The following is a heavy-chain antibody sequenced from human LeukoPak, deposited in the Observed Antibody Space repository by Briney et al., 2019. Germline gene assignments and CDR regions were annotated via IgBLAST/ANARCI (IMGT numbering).Heavy chain of an antibody. CDR3: ARLRNYGDYVSDAFDI. J-gene: IGHJ3*02. CDR1: GGSISSYY. V-gene: IGHV4-59*08. CDR2: IYYSGST. D-gene: IGHD4-17*01. Sequence: PSETLSLTCTVSGGSISSYYWSWIRQPPGKGLEWIGCIYYSGSTNYNPSLKSRVTISVDTSKNQFSLKLSSVTAADTAVYYCARLRNYGDYVSDAFDIWGQGTMVTVSS.